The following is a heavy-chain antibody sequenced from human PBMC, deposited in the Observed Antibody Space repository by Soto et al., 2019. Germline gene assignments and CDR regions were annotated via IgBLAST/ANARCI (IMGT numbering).Heavy chain of an antibody. V-gene: IGHV1-18*01. CDR1: GYAFTTYG. J-gene: IGHJ4*02. Sequence: QVHLVQSGAEVKKPGASVKVSCQASGYAFTTYGITWVRQAPGQGLEWMGWISANNGNTNYAQKLQGRVTGTRDTSTSTAYMELRSLRSDDTAVYYCARGRYGDYWGQGALVTVSS. CDR2: ISANNGNT. D-gene: IGHD1-1*01. CDR3: ARGRYGDY.